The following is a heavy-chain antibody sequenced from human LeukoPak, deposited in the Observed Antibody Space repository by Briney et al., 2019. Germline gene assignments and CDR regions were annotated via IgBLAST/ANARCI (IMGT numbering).Heavy chain of an antibody. Sequence: ASVKVSCKASGYTFTSYGISWVRQAPGQGLEWMGWISAYNGNTNYAQKLQGRVTMTTDTSTSTAYMELRSLRSDDTAVYYCARDPQRGYSGYDPKSNWYFDLWGRGTLVTVSS. D-gene: IGHD5-12*01. CDR1: GYTFTSYG. V-gene: IGHV1-18*01. CDR3: ARDPQRGYSGYDPKSNWYFDL. CDR2: ISAYNGNT. J-gene: IGHJ2*01.